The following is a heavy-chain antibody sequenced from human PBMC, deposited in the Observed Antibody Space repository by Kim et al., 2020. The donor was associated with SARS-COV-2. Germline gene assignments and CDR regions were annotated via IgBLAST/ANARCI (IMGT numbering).Heavy chain of an antibody. V-gene: IGHV1-69*13. CDR3: ARTIVVVVAGAFDI. CDR2: IIPIFGTA. J-gene: IGHJ3*02. CDR1: GGTFSSYA. Sequence: SVKVSCKASGGTFSSYAISWVRQAPGQGLEWMGGIIPIFGTANYAQKFQGRVTITADESTSTAYMELSSLRSEDTAVYYCARTIVVVVAGAFDIWGQGTMVTVSS. D-gene: IGHD2-15*01.